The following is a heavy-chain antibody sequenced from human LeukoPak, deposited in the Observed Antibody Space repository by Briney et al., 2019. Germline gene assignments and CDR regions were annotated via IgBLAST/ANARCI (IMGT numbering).Heavy chain of an antibody. Sequence: GGSLRLSCAASGFTFSSYWMHWVRQAPGKGLEWVSSISTTSAYIYYADSVKGRLTTSRDNAKNSLYLQMNSLRAEDTAVYYCARDGSGSYNRGSSWFDPWGQGTLVTVSS. CDR1: GFTFSSYW. CDR3: ARDGSGSYNRGSSWFDP. CDR2: ISTTSAYI. V-gene: IGHV3-21*01. J-gene: IGHJ5*02. D-gene: IGHD3-10*01.